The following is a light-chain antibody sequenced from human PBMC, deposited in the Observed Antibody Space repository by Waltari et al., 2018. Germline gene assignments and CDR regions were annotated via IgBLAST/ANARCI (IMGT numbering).Light chain of an antibody. J-gene: IGKJ4*01. Sequence: ETVMTQSPATLSVSPGETATLSCRASHSMCSHLALYQQKPGQAPRLLIYGASTWATGIPARFGGSGSGTEFTLTISSLQSEDFAVYYCQQYDRWPLTFGGGTKVEIK. CDR3: QQYDRWPLT. V-gene: IGKV3-15*01. CDR2: GAS. CDR1: HSMCSH.